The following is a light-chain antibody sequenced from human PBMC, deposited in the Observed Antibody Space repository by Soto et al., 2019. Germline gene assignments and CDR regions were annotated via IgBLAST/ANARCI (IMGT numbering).Light chain of an antibody. Sequence: EIVLTQSPATLSLSPGERATLSCRASQSVSSYLAWYQQKPGQAPRLLIYGASSRATGIPDRFSGSGSGTDFALTINRLEPDDFAVYYCQQYGKSPLTFGQGTRVEIK. V-gene: IGKV3-20*01. CDR3: QQYGKSPLT. J-gene: IGKJ1*01. CDR1: QSVSSY. CDR2: GAS.